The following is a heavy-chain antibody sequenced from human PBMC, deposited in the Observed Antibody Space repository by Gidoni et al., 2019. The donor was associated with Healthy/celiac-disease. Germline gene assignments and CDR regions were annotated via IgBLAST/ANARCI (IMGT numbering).Heavy chain of an antibody. V-gene: IGHV4-59*01. CDR1: GGSISSYY. D-gene: IGHD1-1*01. CDR3: ARGTGYYYYYMDV. Sequence: QVQLQESGPGLVKPSEPLSLTCTVSGGSISSYYWSWIRQPPGKGLEWIGYIYYSGSTNYNPSLKSRVTISVDTSKNQFSLKLSSVTAADTAVYYCARGTGYYYYYMDVWGKGTTVTVSS. CDR2: IYYSGST. J-gene: IGHJ6*03.